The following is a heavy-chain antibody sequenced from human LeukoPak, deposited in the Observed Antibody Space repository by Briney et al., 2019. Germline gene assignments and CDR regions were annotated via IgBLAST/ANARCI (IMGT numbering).Heavy chain of an antibody. V-gene: IGHV7-4-1*02. J-gene: IGHJ3*02. CDR1: GYTFTGYY. D-gene: IGHD3-22*01. CDR3: ARVGLLDYYDSSGYYDAFDI. CDR2: INTNTGNP. Sequence: ASVKVSCKASGYTFTGYYMHWVRQAPGQGLEWMGWINTNTGNPTYAQGFTGRFVFSLDTSVSTAYLQISSLKAEDTAVYYCARVGLLDYYDSSGYYDAFDIWGQGTMVTVSS.